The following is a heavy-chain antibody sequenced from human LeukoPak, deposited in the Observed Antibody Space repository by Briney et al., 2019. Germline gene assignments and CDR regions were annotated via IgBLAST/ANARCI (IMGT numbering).Heavy chain of an antibody. CDR1: VFTFCSCL. D-gene: IGHD2-15*01. CDR3: ARGAHCSGGSCYSLFDY. V-gene: IGHV3-74*01. J-gene: IGHJ4*02. Sequence: PGVSLRLSCGAWVFTFCSCLIDWGRQAPGEGLGLVSRISCEGSSTRYRDSVRGRFTISRDTAKNTLYMHMNSLRAEDTAVYYCARGAHCSGGSCYSLFDYWGQGPLVTVSS. CDR2: ISCEGSST.